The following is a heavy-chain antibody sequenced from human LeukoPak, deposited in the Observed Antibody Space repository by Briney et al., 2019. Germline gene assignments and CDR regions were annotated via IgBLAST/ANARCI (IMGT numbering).Heavy chain of an antibody. J-gene: IGHJ6*02. D-gene: IGHD2-2*01. CDR2: IIPIFGTA. V-gene: IGHV1-69*13. Sequence: SVKVSCKASGGTFSSYAISWVRQAPGQGLEWMGGIIPIFGTANYAQKFQGRVTITADESTSTAYMELSSLRSEDTAVYYCASGAPNVVVSAAKTIRYYYYGMDVWGQGTAVTVSS. CDR3: ASGAPNVVVSAAKTIRYYYYGMDV. CDR1: GGTFSSYA.